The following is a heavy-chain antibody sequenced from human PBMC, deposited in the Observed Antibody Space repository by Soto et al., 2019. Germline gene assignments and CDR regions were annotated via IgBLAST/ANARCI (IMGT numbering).Heavy chain of an antibody. CDR2: IYTGDIT. CDR1: GFTVIGSD. Sequence: EVQLVETGGGLIQPGGSLRLSCAGSGFTVIGSDMTWVRQAPGKGLEWILIIYTGDITYYADSVKGRFTISRDISKNRLFLQMNSLRVEDTAVYYCATVGGYGNTWGSFRFEYWGQGTLVTVSS. CDR3: ATVGGYGNTWGSFRFEY. D-gene: IGHD3-16*02. V-gene: IGHV3-53*02. J-gene: IGHJ4*02.